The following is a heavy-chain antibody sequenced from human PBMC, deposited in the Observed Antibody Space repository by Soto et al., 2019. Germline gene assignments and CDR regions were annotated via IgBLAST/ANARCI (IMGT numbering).Heavy chain of an antibody. V-gene: IGHV4-34*01. Sequence: SETLSLTCAVYGGSFSGYYWSWIRQPPGKGLEWIGEINHSGSTNYNPSLKSRVTISVDTSKNQFSLKLSSVTAADTAVYYCARVRWLRFGTDYWGQGTLVTVSS. CDR1: GGSFSGYY. J-gene: IGHJ4*02. D-gene: IGHD5-12*01. CDR2: INHSGST. CDR3: ARVRWLRFGTDY.